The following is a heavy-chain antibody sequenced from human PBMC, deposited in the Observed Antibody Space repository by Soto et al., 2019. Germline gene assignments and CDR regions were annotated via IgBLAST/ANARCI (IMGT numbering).Heavy chain of an antibody. CDR2: IMPVFRRP. J-gene: IGHJ6*02. CDR1: GGTFRTSA. D-gene: IGHD1-26*01. Sequence: QVQLVQSGAEVKKPGSSVKVSCKASGGTFRTSAISWVRQAPGQGLEWVGGIMPVFRRPKYAQNFQDRVTINADESTSTAYMELNSLRSDDTAVYYCARDKDRLQLGGNYYFMLDVWGQGTAVTVSS. CDR3: ARDKDRLQLGGNYYFMLDV. V-gene: IGHV1-69*12.